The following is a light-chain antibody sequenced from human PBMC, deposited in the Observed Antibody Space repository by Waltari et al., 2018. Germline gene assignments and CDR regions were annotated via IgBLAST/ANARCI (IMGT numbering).Light chain of an antibody. CDR2: RTN. J-gene: IGLJ1*01. Sequence: QTVVTQEPSLTVSPGGTVTPTCASSTGAVTSDYYPSWFQQKPGQTPRALIYRTNNKHSWTPARFSGSLLGGKAALTLSGVQPEDEAEYYCLLYYGGAQVFGTGTKVTVL. V-gene: IGLV7-43*01. CDR3: LLYYGGAQV. CDR1: TGAVTSDYY.